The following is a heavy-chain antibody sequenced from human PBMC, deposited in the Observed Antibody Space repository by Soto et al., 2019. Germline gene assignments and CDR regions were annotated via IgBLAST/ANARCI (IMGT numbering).Heavy chain of an antibody. CDR1: GYTFTTYW. CDR3: ARRRYCDNTSCYAGAFDS. J-gene: IGHJ3*02. V-gene: IGHV5-51*01. CDR2: IYPGDSDT. D-gene: IGHD2-2*01. Sequence: GESLKISCKGSGYTFTTYWIAWVRQMPGKGLEWMGVIYPGDSDTRYSPSFQGQVTISVDKSINTAYLQWSSLKASDTAMYYCARRRYCDNTSCYAGAFDSWGQGTMVTVSS.